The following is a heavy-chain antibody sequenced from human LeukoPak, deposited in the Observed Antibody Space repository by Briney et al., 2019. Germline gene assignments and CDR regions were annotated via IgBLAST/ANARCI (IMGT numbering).Heavy chain of an antibody. CDR2: ISGSGGST. J-gene: IGHJ4*02. CDR3: ASDGVTLSPKRDQIVVITNFDY. D-gene: IGHD3-22*01. Sequence: GGSLRLSCAASGFTFSSYAMSWVRQAPGKGLEWVSAISGSGGSTYYADSVKGRFTISRDNSKNTLYLQMNSLRAEDTAVYYCASDGVTLSPKRDQIVVITNFDYWGQGTLVTVSS. CDR1: GFTFSSYA. V-gene: IGHV3-23*01.